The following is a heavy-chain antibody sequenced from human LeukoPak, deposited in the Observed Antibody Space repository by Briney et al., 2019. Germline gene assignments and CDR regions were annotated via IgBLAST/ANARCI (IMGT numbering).Heavy chain of an antibody. J-gene: IGHJ4*02. CDR3: AREWDSGSYYLGYFDY. Sequence: GGSLRLSCAASGFTFSDHYMDWVRQAPGKGLEWVGRIRNKANSYTTEYAASVKGRFTISRDDSKNSLYLQMNSLKCEDTAVYYCAREWDSGSYYLGYFDYWGQGTLVPVSS. D-gene: IGHD1-26*01. V-gene: IGHV3-72*01. CDR2: IRNKANSYTT. CDR1: GFTFSDHY.